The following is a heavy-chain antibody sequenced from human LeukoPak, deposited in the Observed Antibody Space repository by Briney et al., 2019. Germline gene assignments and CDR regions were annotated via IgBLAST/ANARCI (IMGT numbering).Heavy chain of an antibody. CDR3: ARTQDELLFYYFDY. D-gene: IGHD2-2*01. CDR1: GFTFSSYW. V-gene: IGHV3-7*01. Sequence: GGSLRLSCAASGFTFSSYWMSWVRQAPGKGLEWVANIKQDGSEKYYVDSVKGRFTISRDNAKNSLYLQMNSLRAEDTAVYYCARTQDELLFYYFDYWGQGTLVTVSS. J-gene: IGHJ4*02. CDR2: IKQDGSEK.